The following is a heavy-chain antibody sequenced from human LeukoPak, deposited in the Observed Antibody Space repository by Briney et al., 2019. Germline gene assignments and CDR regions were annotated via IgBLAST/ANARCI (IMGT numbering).Heavy chain of an antibody. J-gene: IGHJ4*02. CDR2: ITGSGGRT. D-gene: IGHD6-19*01. CDR3: ARDRDSSGWSYFDY. V-gene: IGHV3-23*01. CDR1: GFTFTSFT. Sequence: GGSLRLSCAASGFTFTSFTMTWVRQAPGNGLEWVSAITGSGGRTFYADSVKGRFTISRDNSKNTLYLQMNSLRAEDTAVYYCARDRDSSGWSYFDYWGQGTLVTVSS.